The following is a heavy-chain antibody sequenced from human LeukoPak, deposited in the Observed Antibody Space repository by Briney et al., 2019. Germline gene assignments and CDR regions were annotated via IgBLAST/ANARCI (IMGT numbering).Heavy chain of an antibody. CDR1: GVTFSDHY. V-gene: IGHV3-72*01. J-gene: IGHJ6*02. CDR3: ASWPFYGMDV. CDR2: IRNKANSYTT. Sequence: GGSLRLSCAASGVTFSDHYMDWVRQAPVKGLEWVGRIRNKANSYTTEYAASVKGRFTISRDDSKNSLYLQMNSLKSEDTAVYYCASWPFYGMDVWGQGTTVTVSS.